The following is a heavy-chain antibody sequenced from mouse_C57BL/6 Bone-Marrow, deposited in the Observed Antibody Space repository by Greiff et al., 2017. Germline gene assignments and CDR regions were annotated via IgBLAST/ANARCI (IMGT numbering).Heavy chain of an antibody. Sequence: QVQLQQPGAELVKPGASVKMSCKASGYTFTSYWITWVKQRPGQGLEWIGDIYPGSGSTNYNEKFKSKATLTVDTSSSTAYMQLSSLTSEDSAVYDCAREGDSNYEAWFAYWGQGTLVTVSA. CDR3: AREGDSNYEAWFAY. CDR2: IYPGSGST. J-gene: IGHJ3*01. CDR1: GYTFTSYW. D-gene: IGHD2-5*01. V-gene: IGHV1-55*01.